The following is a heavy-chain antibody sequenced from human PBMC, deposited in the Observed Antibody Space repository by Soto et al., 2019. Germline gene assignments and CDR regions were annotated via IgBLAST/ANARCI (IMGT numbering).Heavy chain of an antibody. CDR1: GGSISSYY. Sequence: QVQLQESGPGLVKPSETLSLTCTVSGGSISSYYWSWIRQPPGKGLEWIGYIYYSGSTNYNPSLTSRVTISVDTSKNQFSLKLSSVTAADTAVYYCARGTPSIAAREFDYWGQGTLVTVSS. J-gene: IGHJ4*02. D-gene: IGHD6-6*01. CDR2: IYYSGST. CDR3: ARGTPSIAAREFDY. V-gene: IGHV4-59*01.